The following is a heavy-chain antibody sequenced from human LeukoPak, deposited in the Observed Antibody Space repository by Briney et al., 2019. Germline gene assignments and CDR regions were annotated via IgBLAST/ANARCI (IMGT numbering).Heavy chain of an antibody. V-gene: IGHV3-21*01. CDR1: GFTFSSCS. J-gene: IGHJ4*02. CDR3: ARNGAFGLAIVVLVAATHYFDS. Sequence: GGSLCLSCAASGFTFSSCSMNWVRQAPGQGLELVSSRSSSSYIYYADSLKGRFTISRDNAKYSLYLQMTSLRAEDTAVYHCARNGAFGLAIVVLVAATHYFDSWGQGSLVTVSS. D-gene: IGHD2-15*01. CDR2: RSSSSYI.